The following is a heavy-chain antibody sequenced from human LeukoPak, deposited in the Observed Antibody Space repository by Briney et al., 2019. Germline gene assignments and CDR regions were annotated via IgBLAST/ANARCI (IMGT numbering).Heavy chain of an antibody. CDR2: IIPIFGTA. D-gene: IGHD4-17*01. V-gene: IGHV1-69*06. CDR3: ARNGDYKPFDY. J-gene: IGHJ4*02. CDR1: GGTFSGYA. Sequence: ATVKVSCKASGGTFSGYAISWVRQAPGQGLEWMGGIIPIFGTANYAQKFQGRVTITADKSTSTAYMELSSLRSEDTAVYYCARNGDYKPFDYWGQGTLVTVSS.